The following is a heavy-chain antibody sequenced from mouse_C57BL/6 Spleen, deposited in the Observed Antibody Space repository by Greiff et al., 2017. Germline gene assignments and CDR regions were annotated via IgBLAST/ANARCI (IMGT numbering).Heavy chain of an antibody. V-gene: IGHV1-26*01. CDR1: GYTFTDYY. J-gene: IGHJ1*03. CDR2: INPNNGGT. Sequence: EVQLQQSGPELVKPGASVKISCKASGYTFTDYYMNWVKQSHGKSLEWIGDINPNNGGTSYNQKFKGKATLTVDKSSSTAYMELRSLTSEDSAVYYCASGYYGSSLYFDVWGTGTTVTVSS. CDR3: ASGYYGSSLYFDV. D-gene: IGHD1-1*01.